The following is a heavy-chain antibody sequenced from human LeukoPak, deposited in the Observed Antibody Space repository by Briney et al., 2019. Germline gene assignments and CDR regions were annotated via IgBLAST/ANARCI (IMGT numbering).Heavy chain of an antibody. J-gene: IGHJ4*02. CDR2: ISSSSSYI. V-gene: IGHV3-21*01. CDR1: GFTFSSYS. Sequence: GGPLRLSCAASGFTFSSYSMNWVRQAPGKGLEWVSSISSSSSYIYYADSVKGRFTISRDNAKNSLYLQMNSLRAEDTAVYYCARVAYCGGDCYSYYFDYWGQGTLVTVSS. D-gene: IGHD2-21*02. CDR3: ARVAYCGGDCYSYYFDY.